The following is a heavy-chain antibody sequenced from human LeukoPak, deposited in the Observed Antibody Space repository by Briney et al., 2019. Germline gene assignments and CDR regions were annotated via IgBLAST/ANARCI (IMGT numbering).Heavy chain of an antibody. Sequence: GGSLRLSCAASGFTFSSYSMNWVRQAPGKGLEWVSYISSSSSTIYYADSVKGRFTISRDNSRNTLDLQMNSLRAEDTAMYYCARGRGGYESYYYYGMDVWGQGTTVTVSS. D-gene: IGHD5-12*01. CDR3: ARGRGGYESYYYYGMDV. CDR2: ISSSSSTI. V-gene: IGHV3-48*01. J-gene: IGHJ6*02. CDR1: GFTFSSYS.